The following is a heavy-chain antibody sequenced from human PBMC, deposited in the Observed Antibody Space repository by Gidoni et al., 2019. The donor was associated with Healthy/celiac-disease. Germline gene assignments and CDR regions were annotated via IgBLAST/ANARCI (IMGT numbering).Heavy chain of an antibody. CDR1: GFTFSSYL. J-gene: IGHJ5*02. V-gene: IGHV3-74*01. Sequence: EVQLVESGGGLVQPGGSLRLSCAASGFTFSSYLMHWVRQAPGKGRVWVSRINSYRSSTSYADSVKGRFTISRDNAKNTLYLQMNSRRAEDTAVYYCASFHPFDPWGQGTLVTVSS. CDR3: ASFHPFDP. CDR2: INSYRSST.